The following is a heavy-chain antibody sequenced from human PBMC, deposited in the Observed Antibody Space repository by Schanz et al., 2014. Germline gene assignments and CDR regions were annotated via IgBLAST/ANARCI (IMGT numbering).Heavy chain of an antibody. CDR3: AKVQTHTLYGGNSCFDY. CDR2: MYINSGST. V-gene: IGHV3-53*01. D-gene: IGHD2-21*02. J-gene: IGHJ4*02. Sequence: EVQLVESGGGLIQPGGSLRLSCAVSGFTVNTNYMSWVRQAPGKGLEWISSMYINSGSTQYADSVKGRFIISRDSSKNTLFLQMNSLRPEDTALYYCAKVQTHTLYGGNSCFDYWGQGTLVTVSS. CDR1: GFTVNTNY.